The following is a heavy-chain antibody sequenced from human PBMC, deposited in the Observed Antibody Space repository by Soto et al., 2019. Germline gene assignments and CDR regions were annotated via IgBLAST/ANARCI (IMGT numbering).Heavy chain of an antibody. Sequence: SLRLSCAASGFTFSSYGMHWVRQAPGKGLEWVAVIWYDGSNKYYADSVKGRFTISRDNSKNTLYLQMNSLRAKDTAVYYCARDYIAAFYYYYMDVWGKGTTVTV. CDR1: GFTFSSYG. CDR3: ARDYIAAFYYYYMDV. J-gene: IGHJ6*03. V-gene: IGHV3-33*01. D-gene: IGHD6-13*01. CDR2: IWYDGSNK.